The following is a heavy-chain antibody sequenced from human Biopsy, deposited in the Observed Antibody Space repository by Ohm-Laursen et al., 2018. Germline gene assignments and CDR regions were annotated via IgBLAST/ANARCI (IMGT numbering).Heavy chain of an antibody. J-gene: IGHJ4*02. CDR2: ISDSGST. CDR3: ARRGSGGRSFDH. D-gene: IGHD2-15*01. V-gene: IGHV4-59*08. Sequence: GTLSLTCVVSGGSISSFYWTWIRQPPGKGPEWIGDISDSGSTNYKPSLKSRVIISVDTSKNQFSLNLSSMTAADTAVYYCARRGSGGRSFDHWGQGTLVTVSS. CDR1: GGSISSFY.